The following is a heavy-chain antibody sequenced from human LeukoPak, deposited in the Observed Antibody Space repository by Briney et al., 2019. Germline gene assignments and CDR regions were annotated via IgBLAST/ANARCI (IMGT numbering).Heavy chain of an antibody. CDR1: GYSFTNYW. Sequence: GESLKISCKGSGYSFTNYWIAWVRQMPGKGLECMGIIYPGDSDTRHSPSFHGQVTISADKSISTAYLQWSSLKASDTAMYYCTRLESGSYLSYWGQGTLVTVSS. J-gene: IGHJ4*02. V-gene: IGHV5-51*01. CDR3: TRLESGSYLSY. CDR2: IYPGDSDT. D-gene: IGHD1-26*01.